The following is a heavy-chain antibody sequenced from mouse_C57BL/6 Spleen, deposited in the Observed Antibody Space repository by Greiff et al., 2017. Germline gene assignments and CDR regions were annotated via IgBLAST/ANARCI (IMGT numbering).Heavy chain of an antibody. Sequence: VQLQQSGPGLVQPSQSLSITCTVSGFSLTSYGVHWVRQSPGKGLEWLGVIWSGGSTDYYAAFISRLSISKDNSKSQVFFKMNSMQTDDTAIYYCARFGTNYYAMDYWGQGTSVTVSS. CDR1: GFSLTSYG. V-gene: IGHV2-2*01. J-gene: IGHJ4*01. CDR2: IWSGGST. CDR3: ARFGTNYYAMDY. D-gene: IGHD1-1*02.